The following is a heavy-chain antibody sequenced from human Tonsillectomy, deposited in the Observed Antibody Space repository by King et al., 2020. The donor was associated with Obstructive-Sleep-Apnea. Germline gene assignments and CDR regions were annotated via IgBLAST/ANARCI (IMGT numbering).Heavy chain of an antibody. CDR1: GFIFSSYW. J-gene: IGHJ4*02. V-gene: IGHV3-74*01. CDR2: MNSDGSST. Sequence: VQLVESGGGLVQPGGSLRLSCAASGFIFSSYWMHWVRQAPGKGLVWVSHMNSDGSSTSCPDSVKGRFTISRDNAKNTLYLQMNSLRAEDTAVYYCARDGSHKEPDYWGQGTLVTVSS. CDR3: ARDGSHKEPDY.